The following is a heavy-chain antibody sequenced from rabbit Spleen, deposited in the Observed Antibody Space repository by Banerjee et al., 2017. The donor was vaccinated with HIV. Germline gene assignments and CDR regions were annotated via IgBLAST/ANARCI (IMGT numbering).Heavy chain of an antibody. CDR2: IYTGDGST. J-gene: IGHJ2*01. CDR3: ARGYSNDGLSL. D-gene: IGHD6-1*01. Sequence: QEQLVESGGGLVQPGGSLKVSCKASGFDFSRYGVSWVRQAPGKGLEWITYIYTGDGSTYYANWAKGRFTISQTSSTTVTLQMTSLTGADTATYFCARGYSNDGLSLWGPGTLVTVS. V-gene: IGHV1S47*01. CDR1: GFDFSRYG.